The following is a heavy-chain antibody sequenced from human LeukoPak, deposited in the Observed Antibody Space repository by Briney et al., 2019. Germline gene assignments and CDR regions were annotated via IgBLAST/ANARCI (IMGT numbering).Heavy chain of an antibody. CDR3: ARDDYGDSKGRFDP. CDR2: ISVYNGNT. Sequence: GASVKVSRKASGYTFNNYGITWVRQAPGQGLEWMGWISVYNGNTNYAQKLQGRLTMTTDTSTSTAYMELRSLRSDDTAVYYCARDDYGDSKGRFDPWGQGTLVTVSS. CDR1: GYTFNNYG. V-gene: IGHV1-18*01. D-gene: IGHD4-17*01. J-gene: IGHJ5*02.